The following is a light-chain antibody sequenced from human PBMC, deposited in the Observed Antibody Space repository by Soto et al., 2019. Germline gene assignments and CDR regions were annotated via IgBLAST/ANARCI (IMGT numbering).Light chain of an antibody. J-gene: IGKJ3*01. CDR1: QSVSSN. CDR3: QQYNNWPPRFT. Sequence: EIVMTQSPANLSVSPGERATLSCRASQSVSSNLAWYQQKPGQGPRLLIYGASTRATSIPARFSGSGSGTEFTLTINSLQSEDFAVYYCQQYNNWPPRFTFGPGTKVDIK. V-gene: IGKV3-15*01. CDR2: GAS.